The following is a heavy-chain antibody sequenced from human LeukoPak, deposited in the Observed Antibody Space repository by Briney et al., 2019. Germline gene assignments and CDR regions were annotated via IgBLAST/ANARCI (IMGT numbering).Heavy chain of an antibody. D-gene: IGHD3-10*01. CDR3: ARDGEFGAFDI. V-gene: IGHV1-18*01. Sequence: ASVKVSCRASGYFFTNFGISWVRQAPGQGLEWMGWISAYNGNTSYAQKLQGRVTMTTDTSTSTAYMELRSLRSDDTAVYYCARDGEFGAFDIWGQGTMVTVSS. CDR1: GYFFTNFG. CDR2: ISAYNGNT. J-gene: IGHJ3*02.